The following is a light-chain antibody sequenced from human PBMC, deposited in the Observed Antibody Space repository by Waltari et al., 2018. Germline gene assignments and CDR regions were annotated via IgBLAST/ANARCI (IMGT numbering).Light chain of an antibody. J-gene: IGLJ2*01. CDR1: TSDVGYSKR. CDR2: AVS. V-gene: IGLV2-23*02. Sequence: QSALTQPASVSGSPGQSITISCTGTTSDVGYSKRVSWYQQHPGKSPKLMIYAVSKRPSGVSDRFSGSKSGDMASLTISGLQPEDEAEYFCSSYAGSSKGVFGGGTKVTVL. CDR3: SSYAGSSKGV.